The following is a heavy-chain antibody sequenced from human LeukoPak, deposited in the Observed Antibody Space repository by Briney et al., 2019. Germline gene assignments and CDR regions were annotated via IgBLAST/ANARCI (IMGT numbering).Heavy chain of an antibody. V-gene: IGHV4-34*01. CDR1: GGSSSGYY. J-gene: IGHJ4*02. CDR2: INHSGST. Sequence: PSETLSLTCAVYGGSSSGYYWSWIRQPPGKGLEWVGEINHSGSTNYNPSLKRRVTISVDTSKNQFSLKLSSVTAADTAVYYCARGRYSGPRNFDYWGQGTLVTVSS. CDR3: ARGRYSGPRNFDY. D-gene: IGHD5-12*01.